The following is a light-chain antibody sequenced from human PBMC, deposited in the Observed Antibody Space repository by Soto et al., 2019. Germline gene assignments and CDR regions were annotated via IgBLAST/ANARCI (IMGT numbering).Light chain of an antibody. CDR1: QSVSDSY. J-gene: IGKJ3*01. CDR3: QHYGTSAL. V-gene: IGKV3-20*01. CDR2: AS. Sequence: EIVLTQSPGTLSLSPGERATLSCRASQSVSDSYLAWYQQKPGQAPRLLIYASSRATGIPDRFSGRGSGTDFTLAISRLEPEGCAVYYCQHYGTSALFGPGTKVDIK.